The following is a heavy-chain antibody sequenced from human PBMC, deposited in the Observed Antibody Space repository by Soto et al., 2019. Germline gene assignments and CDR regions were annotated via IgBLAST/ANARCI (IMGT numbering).Heavy chain of an antibody. CDR2: ISGSGGST. Sequence: AGGALRLSCAPPGFTLCSYSLNSVRPAPGEGVEWVSAISGSGGSTYYADSVKGRFTISRDNSKNTLYLQMNSLRAEDTAVYYCANGPLIVVVPAAMRDFQHWGQGTLVTVST. J-gene: IGHJ1*01. CDR1: GFTLCSYS. D-gene: IGHD2-2*01. V-gene: IGHV3-23*01. CDR3: ANGPLIVVVPAAMRDFQH.